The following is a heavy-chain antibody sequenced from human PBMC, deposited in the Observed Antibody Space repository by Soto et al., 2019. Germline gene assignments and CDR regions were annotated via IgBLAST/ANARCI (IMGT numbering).Heavy chain of an antibody. CDR3: TTEVTYYSSFYYYYGMDV. Sequence: EVQLVESGGGLVKPGGSLRLSCAASGFTFSNAWMNWVRQAPGKGLEWVGRIKSKTDGGTTDYATPVKGRFTISRDDSKNTLYLQMNSLKTEDTAVYYCTTEVTYYSSFYYYYGMDVWGQGTTVTVSS. CDR2: IKSKTDGGTT. CDR1: GFTFSNAW. J-gene: IGHJ6*02. V-gene: IGHV3-15*07. D-gene: IGHD1-26*01.